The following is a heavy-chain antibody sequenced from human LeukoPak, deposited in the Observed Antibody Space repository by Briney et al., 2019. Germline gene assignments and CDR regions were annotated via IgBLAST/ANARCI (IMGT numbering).Heavy chain of an antibody. CDR3: ARDYLSFGELGFDY. CDR1: GCTFSSYG. J-gene: IGHJ4*02. Sequence: GRSLRLSCAASGCTFSSYGMHWVRQAPGKGLEWVAVIWYDGSNKYYADSVKGRFTISRDNSKNTLYLQMNSLRAEDTAVYYCARDYLSFGELGFDYWGQGTLVTVSS. CDR2: IWYDGSNK. V-gene: IGHV3-33*01. D-gene: IGHD3-10*01.